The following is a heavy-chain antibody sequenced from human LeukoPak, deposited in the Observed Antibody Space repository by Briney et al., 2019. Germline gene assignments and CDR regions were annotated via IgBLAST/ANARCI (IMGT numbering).Heavy chain of an antibody. Sequence: PWETLSLTCTVSGASIRSFYWSWIRQSPDKGLEWIGYINYSGGANYNPSLQSRATISLDASESQFSLSLKSVTAADTAIYYCARWSNSWKLFDHWGQGTLVAVSS. CDR2: INYSGGA. CDR1: GASIRSFY. D-gene: IGHD1-1*01. J-gene: IGHJ4*02. V-gene: IGHV4-59*01. CDR3: ARWSNSWKLFDH.